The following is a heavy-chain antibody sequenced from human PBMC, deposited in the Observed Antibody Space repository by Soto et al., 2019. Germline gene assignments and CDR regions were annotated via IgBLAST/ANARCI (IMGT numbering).Heavy chain of an antibody. V-gene: IGHV4-59*08. CDR2: IYYSGST. J-gene: IGHJ4*02. Sequence: SETLSLTCTVSGGSISSYYWSWIRQPPGKGLEWIGYIYYSGSTNYNPSLKSRVTISVDTSKNQFSLKLSSVTAADTAVYYCATPGPDYGDPLWYWGQGTLVTVSS. CDR3: ATPGPDYGDPLWY. CDR1: GGSISSYY. D-gene: IGHD4-17*01.